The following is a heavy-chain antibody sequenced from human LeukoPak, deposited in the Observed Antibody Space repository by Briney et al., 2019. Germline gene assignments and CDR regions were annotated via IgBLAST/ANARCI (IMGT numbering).Heavy chain of an antibody. D-gene: IGHD1-26*01. Sequence: PGGSLRLSCAASGFTLSSYSMNWVRQAPGNGLEWVSYISSSGLTTNYADSVKGRFTIFRDNVKNLAYLQMNRLTDEDTAVYYCARDAISSGSWGQGTLVTVSS. CDR3: ARDAISSGS. J-gene: IGHJ4*02. V-gene: IGHV3-48*02. CDR1: GFTLSSYS. CDR2: ISSSGLTT.